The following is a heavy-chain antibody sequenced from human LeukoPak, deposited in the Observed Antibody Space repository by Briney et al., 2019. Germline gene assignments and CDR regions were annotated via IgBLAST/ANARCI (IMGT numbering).Heavy chain of an antibody. J-gene: IGHJ4*02. D-gene: IGHD3/OR15-3a*01. V-gene: IGHV4-59*12. Sequence: SETLSLTCTVSGGSISSYYWSWIRQPPGKGLEWIGYIYYSGSTNYNPSLKSRVTISVDRSKNQFSLKLSSVTAADTAVYYCARGDLDSQFDYWGQGTLVTVSS. CDR2: IYYSGST. CDR3: ARGDLDSQFDY. CDR1: GGSISSYY.